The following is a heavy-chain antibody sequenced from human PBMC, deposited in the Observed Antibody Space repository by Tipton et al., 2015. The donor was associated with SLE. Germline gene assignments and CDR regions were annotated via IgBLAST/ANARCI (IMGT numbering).Heavy chain of an antibody. D-gene: IGHD7-27*01. CDR2: ISDSGDNT. V-gene: IGHV3-23*01. J-gene: IGHJ4*02. CDR1: RFIFSTYG. Sequence: GSLRLSCAASRFIFSTYGMTWVRQAPGKGLEWASSISDSGDNTYYADSVKGRFTISRDNSKNTLYLQMNSLRAEDTAVYYCAKSWGWGSEDWGQGTLVTVSS. CDR3: AKSWGWGSED.